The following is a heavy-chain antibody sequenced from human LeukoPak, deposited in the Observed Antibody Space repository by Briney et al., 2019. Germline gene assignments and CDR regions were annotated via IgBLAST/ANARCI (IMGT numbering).Heavy chain of an antibody. Sequence: ASVKVSCKASGYTFTSYDINWVRQATGQGLEWMGWMNPNSGNTGYAQKFQGRVTMTRNTSISTAYMELSSLRSEDTAVYYCARAGTYSLRYGMDVWGQGTTVTVSS. J-gene: IGHJ6*02. D-gene: IGHD1-1*01. CDR1: GYTFTSYD. CDR3: ARAGTYSLRYGMDV. V-gene: IGHV1-8*01. CDR2: MNPNSGNT.